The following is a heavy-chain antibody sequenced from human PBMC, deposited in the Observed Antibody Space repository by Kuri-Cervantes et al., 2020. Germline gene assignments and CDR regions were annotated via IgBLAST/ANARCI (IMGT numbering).Heavy chain of an antibody. V-gene: IGHV3-33*01. CDR1: GFTFSSYG. D-gene: IGHD3-9*01. CDR3: AREFITIFDVWGNQGRRDAFDI. CDR2: IWYDGSNK. Sequence: GGSLRLSCAASGFTFSSYGMHWVRQAPGKGLEWVAVIWYDGSNKYYADSVKGRFTISRDNSKNTLYLQMNSLRAEDTAVYYCAREFITIFDVWGNQGRRDAFDIWGQGTMVTVSS. J-gene: IGHJ3*02.